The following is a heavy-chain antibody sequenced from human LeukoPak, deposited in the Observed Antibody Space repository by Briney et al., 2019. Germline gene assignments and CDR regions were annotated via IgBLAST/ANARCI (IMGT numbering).Heavy chain of an antibody. D-gene: IGHD4/OR15-4a*01. CDR2: INPNSGGT. J-gene: IGHJ4*02. CDR3: ASAHYCIDY. V-gene: IGHV1-2*02. Sequence: ASVKVSCKASGYTYTRYYMHGVRQAPGQGLDRRGCINPNSGGTNYAQNFQGRVTVNRYTSLNTACMELSNLRSDYRAMYYCASAHYCIDYWGKGTMVTVSS. CDR1: GYTYTRYY.